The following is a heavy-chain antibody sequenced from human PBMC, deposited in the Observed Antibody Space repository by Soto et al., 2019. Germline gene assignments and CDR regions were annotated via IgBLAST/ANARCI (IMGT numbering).Heavy chain of an antibody. Sequence: KPSAPLSLTCAVSGGSISSSNWWSWVRQPPGKGLEWIGEIYHSGSTNYNPSLKSRVTISVDKSKNQFSLKLSSVTAADTAVYYCARVTHSYPHRITMIVVVRGRYDAFDIWGQGTMVTVSS. D-gene: IGHD3-22*01. J-gene: IGHJ3*02. V-gene: IGHV4-4*02. CDR3: ARVTHSYPHRITMIVVVRGRYDAFDI. CDR2: IYHSGST. CDR1: GGSISSSNW.